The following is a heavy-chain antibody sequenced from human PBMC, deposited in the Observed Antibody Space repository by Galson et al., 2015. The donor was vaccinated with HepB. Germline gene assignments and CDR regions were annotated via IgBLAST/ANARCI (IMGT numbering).Heavy chain of an antibody. Sequence: SLRLSCAASGFTVSSDCMSWVRQAPGKGLEWVSLIYRSGTTSYTDSVRGRFTISRDNSKNTTYLQMDSLRAEDTAVYYCTKNRGDYWGQGALVTVSS. D-gene: IGHD3-10*01. V-gene: IGHV3-53*01. CDR1: GFTVSSDC. J-gene: IGHJ4*02. CDR2: IYRSGTT. CDR3: TKNRGDY.